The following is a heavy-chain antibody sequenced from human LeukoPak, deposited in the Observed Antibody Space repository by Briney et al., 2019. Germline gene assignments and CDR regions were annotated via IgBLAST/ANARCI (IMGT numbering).Heavy chain of an antibody. D-gene: IGHD3-10*01. V-gene: IGHV3-48*03. CDR2: ISRSGDIV. CDR3: ARDIGYYFGSGDSRIFDY. Sequence: PGGSLRLSCVASGFTFSTYEMNWVREAPGGGLEGVSYISRSGDIVYYVDSVKGRFTISRDSAKNSLYLQMNSLRAEDTAVYYCARDIGYYFGSGDSRIFDYWGQGTLVTVSS. CDR1: GFTFSTYE. J-gene: IGHJ4*02.